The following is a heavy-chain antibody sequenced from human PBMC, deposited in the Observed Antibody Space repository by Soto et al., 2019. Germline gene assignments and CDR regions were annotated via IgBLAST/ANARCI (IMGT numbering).Heavy chain of an antibody. D-gene: IGHD2-15*01. CDR2: IKQDGSEK. J-gene: IGHJ5*02. CDR3: AREVDYCSVRSCYFWFDP. Sequence: GGSLRLSCGASGFTFSSSWMTWVRQAPGKGLEWVANIKQDGSEKYYVDSVKGRFTISRDNAKNSMYLQMNSLRAEDTAVYYCAREVDYCSVRSCYFWFDPWGQGTLVTVSS. V-gene: IGHV3-7*01. CDR1: GFTFSSSW.